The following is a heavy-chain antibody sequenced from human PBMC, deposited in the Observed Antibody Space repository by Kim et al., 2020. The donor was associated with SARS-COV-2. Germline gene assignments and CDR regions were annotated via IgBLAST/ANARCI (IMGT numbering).Heavy chain of an antibody. V-gene: IGHV3-7*01. Sequence: GGSLRLSCAASGFTFSRYWMSWVRQAPGKGLEWVANIKQDGSEKYYVDSVKGRFTISRDNAKNSLYLQMNRLRAEDTAVYYCASQGALRYFDWFLDYWGQGTLVTVSS. D-gene: IGHD3-9*01. CDR3: ASQGALRYFDWFLDY. CDR2: IKQDGSEK. CDR1: GFTFSRYW. J-gene: IGHJ4*02.